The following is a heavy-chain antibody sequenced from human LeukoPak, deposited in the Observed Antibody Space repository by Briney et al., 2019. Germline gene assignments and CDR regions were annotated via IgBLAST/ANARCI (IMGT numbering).Heavy chain of an antibody. D-gene: IGHD1-26*01. Sequence: ASVKVSCKASGYTFTFYYIHWVRQAPGQGLEWVGWINPNPNSGDTSYAQKFQGRVTMTRDTSINTAYMELSGLRSDDTAVYFCARGSYGYDWGQGTLVTVSS. V-gene: IGHV1-2*02. J-gene: IGHJ4*02. CDR3: ARGSYGYD. CDR2: INPNPNSGDT. CDR1: GYTFTFYY.